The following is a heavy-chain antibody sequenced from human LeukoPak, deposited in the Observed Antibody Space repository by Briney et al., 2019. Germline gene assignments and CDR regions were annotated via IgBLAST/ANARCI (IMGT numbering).Heavy chain of an antibody. D-gene: IGHD6-19*01. J-gene: IGHJ5*02. Sequence: PSETLSLTCAVYGGSFGCYYWSWIRQPPGKGLEWIGEINHSGSTNYNPSLKSRVTISVDTSKNQFSLKLSSVSAADTAVYYCARCQVGRSGPLRWFDPWGQGTLVTVSS. V-gene: IGHV4-34*01. CDR3: ARCQVGRSGPLRWFDP. CDR1: GGSFGCYY. CDR2: INHSGST.